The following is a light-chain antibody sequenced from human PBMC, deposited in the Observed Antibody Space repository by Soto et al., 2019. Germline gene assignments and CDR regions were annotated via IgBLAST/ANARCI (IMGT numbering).Light chain of an antibody. CDR2: GVS. CDR3: QHYGYSPRT. J-gene: IGKJ1*01. Sequence: EIVLTQSPGTLSLSPGERATLSCRASQSVTSTYLAWYQQKPGQGPRLLIYGVSSRATGIPDRFRGSGSGTDFTLTISRLEPEDFAVYYGQHYGYSPRTFGQGTKVEIK. V-gene: IGKV3-20*01. CDR1: QSVTSTY.